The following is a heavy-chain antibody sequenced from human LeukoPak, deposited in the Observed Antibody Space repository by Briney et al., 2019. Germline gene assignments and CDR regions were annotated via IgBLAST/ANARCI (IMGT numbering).Heavy chain of an antibody. CDR1: GYTFTSYG. D-gene: IGHD3-10*01. Sequence: GASVKVSCKASGYTFTSYGISWVRQAPGQGLEWMGWISAYNGNTNYAQKLQGRVTMTTDTSTSTAYMELSSLRSEDTAVYYCARGRAMVRGVIITTAVGPTVPDHYYYMDVWGKGTTVTISS. CDR2: ISAYNGNT. V-gene: IGHV1-18*01. CDR3: ARGRAMVRGVIITTAVGPTVPDHYYYMDV. J-gene: IGHJ6*03.